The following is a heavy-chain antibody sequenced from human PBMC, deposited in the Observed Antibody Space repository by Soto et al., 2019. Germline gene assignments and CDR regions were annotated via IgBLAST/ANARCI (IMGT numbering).Heavy chain of an antibody. V-gene: IGHV3-74*01. Sequence: EVQLVESGGGLVQPGGSLRLSCAASGFTLTNYWMHWVRQAPGKGLVWVSRINSNGRSITYADSMKGRFTISRDNATNTLYLQMNSLRAEDTAVYYCARGGAARAYYYYGMDVWGQGTTVTVSS. CDR1: GFTLTNYW. J-gene: IGHJ6*02. CDR3: ARGGAARAYYYYGMDV. CDR2: INSNGRSI. D-gene: IGHD6-6*01.